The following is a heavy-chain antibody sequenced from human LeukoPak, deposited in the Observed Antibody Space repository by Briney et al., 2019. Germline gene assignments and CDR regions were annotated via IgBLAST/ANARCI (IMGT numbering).Heavy chain of an antibody. CDR1: GFTFSSYA. D-gene: IGHD2-15*01. J-gene: IGHJ4*02. Sequence: GGSLRLSCAAAGFTFSSYAMSWVRRAPGKGLEWVSHISASGRTTDYADSVKGRFTISRDNSKNTVYLQMNSLRAEDTAVYYCAKLCSGGSCYWNYWGQGTLVTVSS. V-gene: IGHV3-23*01. CDR3: AKLCSGGSCYWNY. CDR2: ISASGRTT.